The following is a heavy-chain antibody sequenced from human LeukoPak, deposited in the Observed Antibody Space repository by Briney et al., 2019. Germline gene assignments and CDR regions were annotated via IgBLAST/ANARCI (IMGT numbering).Heavy chain of an antibody. J-gene: IGHJ6*02. CDR3: ARDLGVEMAAKRNNYGMDV. CDR1: GGSISSGDYY. V-gene: IGHV4-30-4*01. D-gene: IGHD5-24*01. Sequence: SETLSLTCTVSGGSISSGDYYWSWIRQPPGKGPEWIGYIYYSGSTYYNPSLKSRVTISVDTSKNQFSLKLSSVTAADTAVYYCARDLGVEMAAKRNNYGMDVWGQGTTVTVSS. CDR2: IYYSGST.